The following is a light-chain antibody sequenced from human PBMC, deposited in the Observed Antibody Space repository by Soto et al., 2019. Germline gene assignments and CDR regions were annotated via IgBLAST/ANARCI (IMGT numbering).Light chain of an antibody. Sequence: SYELTQPPSVSVSPGQTARITCSGDKLGDKYACWSQQKPGQSPVLVIYQDSKRPSGIPERFSGSNSGNTATLTISGTQAMEEADYYCQAWDSSTVVFGGGTKLTVL. CDR3: QAWDSSTVV. V-gene: IGLV3-1*01. CDR1: KLGDKY. CDR2: QDS. J-gene: IGLJ2*01.